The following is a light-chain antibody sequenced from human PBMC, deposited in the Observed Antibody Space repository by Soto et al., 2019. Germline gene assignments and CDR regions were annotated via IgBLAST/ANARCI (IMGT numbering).Light chain of an antibody. CDR2: GAS. J-gene: IGKJ2*01. Sequence: EIVLTQSPGPLSLSPGERATLSCRASQGVSSSYLAWYQQKPGNAPRLLIDGASSRPTGIPDRFSGSGSGTDFTLTISRLEPEDVAVYYCQQYGSAPETFGQGTKLEIK. CDR3: QQYGSAPET. V-gene: IGKV3-20*01. CDR1: QGVSSSY.